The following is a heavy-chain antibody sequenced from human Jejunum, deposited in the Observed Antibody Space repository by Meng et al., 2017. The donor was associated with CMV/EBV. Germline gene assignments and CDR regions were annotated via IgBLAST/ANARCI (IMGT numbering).Heavy chain of an antibody. CDR2: SFSDDEK. Sequence: GVSCIRQPPGTALEWLAHSFSDDEKSYRTSLESRLTIVNDISKNQVVLTMTKMDPVDTGTYYCARIGRAPRHRTVPPIYNYGLDLWAQGTTVTVSS. J-gene: IGHJ6*02. V-gene: IGHV2-26*01. CDR3: ARIGRAPRHRTVPPIYNYGLDL. CDR1: G. D-gene: IGHD4-17*01.